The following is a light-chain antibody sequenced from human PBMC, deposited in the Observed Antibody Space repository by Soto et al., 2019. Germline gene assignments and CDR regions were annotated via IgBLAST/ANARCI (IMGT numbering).Light chain of an antibody. CDR2: GAS. CDR1: QSVSSSY. Sequence: EIVLTQSPGTLAVSPGERATLSFRASQSVSSSYLAWYQQKPGQAPRLLIYGASNRATGIPDRFSGSGSGTDFTLNISRMEPEDVAVYYCQQYGSAPPLTFGGGTKEEIQ. V-gene: IGKV3-20*01. CDR3: QQYGSAPPLT. J-gene: IGKJ4*01.